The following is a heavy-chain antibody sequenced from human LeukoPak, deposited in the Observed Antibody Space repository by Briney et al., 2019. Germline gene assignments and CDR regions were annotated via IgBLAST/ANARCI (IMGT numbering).Heavy chain of an antibody. CDR2: IRYDGSNK. D-gene: IGHD4-17*01. CDR1: GFTFSSYG. Sequence: GGSLRLSCAASGFTFSSYGMHWVRQAPGKGLEWVAFIRYDGSNKYYADSVKGRFTISRDNSKNTLYLQMNSLRAEDTAVYYCAKDPFPRDYGDYPAPFDYWGQGTLVTVSS. V-gene: IGHV3-30*02. CDR3: AKDPFPRDYGDYPAPFDY. J-gene: IGHJ4*02.